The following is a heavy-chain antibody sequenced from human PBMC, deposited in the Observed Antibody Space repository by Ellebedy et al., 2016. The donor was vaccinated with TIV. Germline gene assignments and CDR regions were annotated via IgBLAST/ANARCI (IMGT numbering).Heavy chain of an antibody. J-gene: IGHJ6*02. CDR2: IIPIFGTA. D-gene: IGHD3-22*01. CDR1: GGTFSSYA. V-gene: IGHV1-69*13. Sequence: AASVKVSCKASGGTFSSYAISWVRQAPGQGLEWMGGIIPIFGTANYAQKFQGRVTITADESTSTAYMELSSLRSEDTAVYYCARDNDSTSPNYYYYGMDVWGQGTTVTVSS. CDR3: ARDNDSTSPNYYYYGMDV.